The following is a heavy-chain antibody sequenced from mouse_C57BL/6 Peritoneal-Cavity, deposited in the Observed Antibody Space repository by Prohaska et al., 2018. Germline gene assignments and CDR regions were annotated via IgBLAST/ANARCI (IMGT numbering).Heavy chain of an antibody. CDR3: ASSNYAWFAY. CDR1: GYSITSGYY. J-gene: IGHJ3*01. D-gene: IGHD2-5*01. CDR2: ISYDGSN. Sequence: TISFTGYSITSGYYWNWIRQFPGNKLEWMGYISYDGSNNYNPSLKNRSSITRDTSKNQFFLKLNSGTTEDTATYYCASSNYAWFAYWGQGTLVTVSA. V-gene: IGHV3-6*01.